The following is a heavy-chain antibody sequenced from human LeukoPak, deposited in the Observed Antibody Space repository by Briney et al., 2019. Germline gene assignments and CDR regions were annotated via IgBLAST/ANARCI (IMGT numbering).Heavy chain of an antibody. CDR3: ARSRTTSSFWWHYGFDV. CDR2: IIPSGDKT. D-gene: IGHD2-2*01. V-gene: IGHV3-23*01. Sequence: GGSLRLSCAASGFTFTNYAMNWVRQAPGKGLEWVSTIIPSGDKTYYSDSVKGRSTISRDDFKNTLSLQLNSLRDGDTAVYYCARSRTTSSFWWHYGFDVWGKGTTVIVSS. J-gene: IGHJ6*04. CDR1: GFTFTNYA.